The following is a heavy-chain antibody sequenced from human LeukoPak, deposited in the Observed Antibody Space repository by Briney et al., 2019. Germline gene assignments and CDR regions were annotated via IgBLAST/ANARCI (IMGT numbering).Heavy chain of an antibody. CDR2: IYYSGST. J-gene: IGHJ4*02. D-gene: IGHD6-19*01. CDR1: GGSISSYY. Sequence: SETLSLTCTVSGGSISSYYWSWIRQPPGKGLGWIGYIYYSGSTNYNPSLKSRVTISVDTSKNQFSLKLSSVTAADTAVYYCASSAVAGRFDYWGQGTLVTVSS. CDR3: ASSAVAGRFDY. V-gene: IGHV4-59*01.